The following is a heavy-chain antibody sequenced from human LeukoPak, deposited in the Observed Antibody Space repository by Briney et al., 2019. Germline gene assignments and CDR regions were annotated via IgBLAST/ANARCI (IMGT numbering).Heavy chain of an antibody. CDR2: ISGSGGST. J-gene: IGHJ3*02. CDR3: AKDRRDGYNLDAFDI. CDR1: GFTFSSYA. Sequence: GGSLRLSCAASGFTFSSYAMSWVRQTPGKGLEWVSAISGSGGSTYYADSVKGRFTISRDNSKNTLYLQMNSLRAEDTAVYYCAKDRRDGYNLDAFDIWGQGTMVTVSS. D-gene: IGHD5-24*01. V-gene: IGHV3-23*01.